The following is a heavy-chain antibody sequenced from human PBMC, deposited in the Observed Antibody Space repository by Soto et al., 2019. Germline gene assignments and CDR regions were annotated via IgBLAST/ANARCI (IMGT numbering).Heavy chain of an antibody. CDR2: IYYSGST. Sequence: SETLSLTCTVSGGSISSGGYYWSWIRQHPGKGLEWIGYIYYSGSTYYNPSLKSRVTISVDTSKNQFSLKLSSVTAADTAVYYCARAAEGPAYGYWFDPWGQGTLVTVSS. V-gene: IGHV4-31*03. D-gene: IGHD3-10*01. CDR3: ARAAEGPAYGYWFDP. CDR1: GGSISSGGYY. J-gene: IGHJ5*02.